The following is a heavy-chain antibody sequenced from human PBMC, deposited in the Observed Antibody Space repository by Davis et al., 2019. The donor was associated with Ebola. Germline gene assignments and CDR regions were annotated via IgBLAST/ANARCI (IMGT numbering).Heavy chain of an antibody. D-gene: IGHD1-26*01. CDR2: YYYTGST. J-gene: IGHJ4*02. V-gene: IGHV4-30-4*07. CDR1: GAFVSSGGYS. Sequence: MPSETLSLTCAVSGAFVSSGGYSWIWIRQPPGKGLEWIGYYYYTGSTYYSPSLRSRVTISVDTSKNQFSLKLSSVTAADTAVYYCARRRVVGATGTDYWGQGTLVTVSS. CDR3: ARRRVVGATGTDY.